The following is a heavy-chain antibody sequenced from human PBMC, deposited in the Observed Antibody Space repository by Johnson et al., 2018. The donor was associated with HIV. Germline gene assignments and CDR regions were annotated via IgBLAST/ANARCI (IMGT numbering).Heavy chain of an antibody. J-gene: IGHJ3*02. CDR1: GFTFDDYG. V-gene: IGHV3-33*06. D-gene: IGHD1-20*01. Sequence: QVQLVESGGGVVRPGGSLRLSCAASGFTFDDYGMSWVRQAPGKGLEWVALIWYDGSNKYYADSVKGRFTISRDNSKNTLYLQMNSLRGEDMAVYYCAKDSMGFNWNQFEAFDMWGQGTMVTVSS. CDR3: AKDSMGFNWNQFEAFDM. CDR2: IWYDGSNK.